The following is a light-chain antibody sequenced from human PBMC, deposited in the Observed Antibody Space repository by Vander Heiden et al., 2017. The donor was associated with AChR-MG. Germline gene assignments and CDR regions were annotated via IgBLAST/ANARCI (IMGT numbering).Light chain of an antibody. CDR3: QHRSNWPPN. Sequence: VLTPSPATLSFSPGESAPLSCRASQSVSSYLAWYRQKPGQAPRLLIYDASNRATGIPARFSGSGSGTDFTLTINSLEPEDFAVYYCQHRSNWPPNFGQGTRLEIK. J-gene: IGKJ5*01. CDR1: QSVSSY. CDR2: DAS. V-gene: IGKV3-11*01.